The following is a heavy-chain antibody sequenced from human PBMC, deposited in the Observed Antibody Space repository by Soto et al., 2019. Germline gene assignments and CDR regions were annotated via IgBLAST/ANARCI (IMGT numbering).Heavy chain of an antibody. CDR1: DDSSSSYK. J-gene: IGHJ4*02. D-gene: IGHD4-17*01. Sequence: PSETLSLTCTVSDDSSSSYKWSWIRQPPGRRLEWIGYIYYSGSTYYNPSLKSRVTISVDTSKNQFSLKLSSVTAADTAVYYCARGFPTVVTVDYWGQGTLVTVSS. CDR3: ARGFPTVVTVDY. CDR2: IYYSGST. V-gene: IGHV4-59*04.